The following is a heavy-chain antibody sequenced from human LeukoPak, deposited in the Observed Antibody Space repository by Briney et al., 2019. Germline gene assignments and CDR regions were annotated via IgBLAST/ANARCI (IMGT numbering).Heavy chain of an antibody. CDR1: GFTFSSYS. CDR2: ISSSSSDI. D-gene: IGHD3-22*01. V-gene: IGHV3-21*01. J-gene: IGHJ4*02. CDR3: ATAYYYDSSGYYFDY. Sequence: GGSLRLSCAASGFTFSSYSMNWVRQAPGKGLEWVSSISSSSSDIYYADSVRGRFTISRDYAKNSLYLQMNSLRAEDTAVYYCATAYYYDSSGYYFDYWGQGTLVTVSS.